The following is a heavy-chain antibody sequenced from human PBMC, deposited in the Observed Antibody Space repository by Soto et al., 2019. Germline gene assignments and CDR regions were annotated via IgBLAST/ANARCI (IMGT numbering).Heavy chain of an antibody. J-gene: IGHJ6*02. CDR3: ARGSRVKIPAATGRDYYYHGLDV. CDR2: INHRGSA. V-gene: IGHV4-34*01. CDR1: GGSFRGYY. Sequence: SETLSLTCAVYGGSFRGYYWSWIRQPPGKGLEWIGEINHRGSANYNPSVKSRVTISVDTSKNQFSLKLNSVTAADTAMYYCARGSRVKIPAATGRDYYYHGLDVWAQGTTVT. D-gene: IGHD1-26*01.